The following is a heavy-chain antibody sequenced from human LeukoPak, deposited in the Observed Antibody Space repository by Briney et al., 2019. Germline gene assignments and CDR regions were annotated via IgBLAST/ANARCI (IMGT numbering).Heavy chain of an antibody. CDR2: IYTTGNT. CDR1: GGSISNYY. J-gene: IGHJ3*02. V-gene: IGHV4-4*07. CDR3: WIAYSLGITNAFDI. D-gene: IGHD2-21*01. Sequence: PSETLSLTCAVSGGSISNYYWSWIRHPAGKGRESIGRIYTTGNTNYNPSLKSRVAMSVETSENQFSPKLTSVSAAGTALYRRWIAYSLGITNAFDIWGQGTMVTVSS.